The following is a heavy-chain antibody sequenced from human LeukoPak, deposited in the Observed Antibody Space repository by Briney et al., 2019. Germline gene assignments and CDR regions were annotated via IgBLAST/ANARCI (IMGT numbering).Heavy chain of an antibody. J-gene: IGHJ4*02. V-gene: IGHV3-11*04. CDR1: GGSFSGYY. D-gene: IGHD3-16*01. CDR2: ISSSSSTI. Sequence: LSLTCAVYGGSFSGYYWSWIRQPPGKGLEWVSYISSSSSTIYYADSVKGRFTISRDNAKNSLYLQMDSLRVEDTAVYYCARDPPSRGTRYFDYWGQGILVTVSS. CDR3: ARDPPSRGTRYFDY.